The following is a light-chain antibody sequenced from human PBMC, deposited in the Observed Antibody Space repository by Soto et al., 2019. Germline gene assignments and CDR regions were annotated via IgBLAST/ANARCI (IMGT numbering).Light chain of an antibody. CDR1: QGISSY. CDR3: QQLNSYPQT. V-gene: IGKV1-9*01. Sequence: IQLTQSPSSLSASVGDRVTITCRASQGISSYLAWYQQKPGKAPNLLIYAASTLQSGVPSRFSGSGSGTDFTLTISSLQPEDFATYCCQQLNSYPQTFGPWTKVDLK. J-gene: IGKJ3*01. CDR2: AAS.